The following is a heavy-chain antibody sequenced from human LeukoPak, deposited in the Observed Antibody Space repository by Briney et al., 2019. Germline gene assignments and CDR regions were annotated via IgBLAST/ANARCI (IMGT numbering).Heavy chain of an antibody. CDR1: GFTFSSYE. CDR3: ARDRGDYVWGSYRYIPGFDY. J-gene: IGHJ4*02. V-gene: IGHV3-48*03. CDR2: ISRSGSTI. D-gene: IGHD3-16*02. Sequence: PGGSLRLSCAASGFTFSSYEMNWVRQAPGKGLEWVSYISRSGSTIYYADSVKGRFTISRDNAKNSLYLQMNSLRAEDTAVYYCARDRGDYVWGSYRYIPGFDYWGQGTLVTVSS.